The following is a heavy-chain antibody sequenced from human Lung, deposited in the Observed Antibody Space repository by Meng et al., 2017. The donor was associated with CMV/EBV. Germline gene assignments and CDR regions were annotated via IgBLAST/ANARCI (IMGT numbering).Heavy chain of an antibody. CDR1: GFADYG. V-gene: IGHV3-30*02. Sequence: GGSXRLXXAASGFADYGMHWVRQAPGKGLEWVAFIRFDGSKYYLDSVKGRFTISRDSSKNTVYLQMDSLRAEDTAVYHCAKDGGLPGTIFFAFDMWGQGTXVTVAS. CDR3: AKDGGLPGTIFFAFDM. D-gene: IGHD3-9*01. J-gene: IGHJ3*02. CDR2: IRFDGSK.